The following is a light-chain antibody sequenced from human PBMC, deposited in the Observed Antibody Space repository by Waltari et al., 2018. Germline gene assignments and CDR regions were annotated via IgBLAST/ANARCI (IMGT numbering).Light chain of an antibody. Sequence: QSVLTQPPSVSGTPGQRVTISCSGSSPHIGSNYVHWYQHLPGTAPKLLIYRNNQRPSGVPDRFSGSKSGTSASLAISGLRSEDEADYYCAAWDDSLSGWVFGGGPKLTVL. V-gene: IGLV1-47*01. CDR1: SPHIGSNY. CDR2: RNN. J-gene: IGLJ3*02. CDR3: AAWDDSLSGWV.